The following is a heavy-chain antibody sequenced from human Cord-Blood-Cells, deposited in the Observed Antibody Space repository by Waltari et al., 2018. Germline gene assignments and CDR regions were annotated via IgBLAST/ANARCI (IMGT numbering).Heavy chain of an antibody. J-gene: IGHJ4*02. Sequence: QVQLQESGPGLVKPSETLSLTCTVSGGSISSYYWSWIRPPAGKGLEWIGRIYTSGSTNYNPSLKSRVTMSVDTSKNQFSLKLSSVTAADTAVYYCARDYYDFWSGYYTAGFFDYWGQGTLVTVSS. CDR2: IYTSGST. D-gene: IGHD3-3*01. V-gene: IGHV4-4*07. CDR1: GGSISSYY. CDR3: ARDYYDFWSGYYTAGFFDY.